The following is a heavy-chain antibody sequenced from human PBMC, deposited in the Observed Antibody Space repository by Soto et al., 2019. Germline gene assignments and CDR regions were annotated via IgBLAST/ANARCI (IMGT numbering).Heavy chain of an antibody. CDR1: VGSISSGGYY. D-gene: IGHD6-13*01. CDR2: IYYSGST. Sequence: SSTLSLTCTVSVGSISSGGYYWSWIRQHPGKGLEWIGYIYYSGSTYYNPSLKSRVTISVDTSKNQFSLKLSSVTAADTAVYYCARAKKGIAAAENWFDPWGQGTLVTVSS. V-gene: IGHV4-31*03. CDR3: ARAKKGIAAAENWFDP. J-gene: IGHJ5*02.